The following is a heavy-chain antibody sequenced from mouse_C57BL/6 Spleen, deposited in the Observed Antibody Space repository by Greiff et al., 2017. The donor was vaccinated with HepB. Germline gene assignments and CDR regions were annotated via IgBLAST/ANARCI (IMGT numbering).Heavy chain of an antibody. Sequence: QVQLQQPGAELVMPGASVKLSCKASGYTFTSYWMHWVKQRPGQGLEWIGEIAPSDSYTNYNQKFKGKSTLTVDKSSSTAYMQLSSLTSEDSAVYYCARRDGSKAWFAYWGQGTLVTVSA. V-gene: IGHV1-69*01. CDR1: GYTFTSYW. CDR3: ARRDGSKAWFAY. CDR2: IAPSDSYT. J-gene: IGHJ3*01. D-gene: IGHD1-1*01.